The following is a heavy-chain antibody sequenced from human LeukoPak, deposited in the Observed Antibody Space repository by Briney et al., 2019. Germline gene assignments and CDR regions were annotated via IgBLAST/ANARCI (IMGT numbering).Heavy chain of an antibody. CDR3: ARGEFSYTPFDY. Sequence: ASVKVSCKASGYTFTSYDINWVRQATGQGLEWMGWMNPNSGNTGYAQKFQGRVTITRNTSISTAYMELSSLRSEDTAVYYCARGEFSYTPFDYWGQGTLVTVSS. D-gene: IGHD3-10*01. CDR2: MNPNSGNT. J-gene: IGHJ4*02. CDR1: GYTFTSYD. V-gene: IGHV1-8*03.